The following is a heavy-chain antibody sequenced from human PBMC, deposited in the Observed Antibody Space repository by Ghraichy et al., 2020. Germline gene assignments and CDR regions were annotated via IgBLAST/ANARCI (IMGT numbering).Heavy chain of an antibody. D-gene: IGHD2-15*01. J-gene: IGHJ5*02. Sequence: SETLSLTCAVYGGSFSGYYWSWIRQPPGKGLEWIGEINHSGSTNYNPSLKSRVTISVDTSKNQFSLKLSSVTAADTAVYYCARSRLDGSCYSPWGQGTLVTVSS. CDR3: ARSRLDGSCYSP. CDR1: GGSFSGYY. CDR2: INHSGST. V-gene: IGHV4-34*01.